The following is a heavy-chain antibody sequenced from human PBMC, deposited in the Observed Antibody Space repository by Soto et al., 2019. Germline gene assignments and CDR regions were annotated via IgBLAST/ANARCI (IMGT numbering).Heavy chain of an antibody. V-gene: IGHV3-72*01. CDR1: GFTLSDHY. Sequence: EVQLVESGGGLVQPGRSLRLSCAGSGFTLSDHYMDWVRQAPGKGLEWVGRTRNKANSYTTEYAASVKGRFTVSSDASRNSVYLQMNSFKTEDTAVYYCVRTSHYGSGSWNFDSWGQGTLVTVSS. CDR3: VRTSHYGSGSWNFDS. J-gene: IGHJ4*02. CDR2: TRNKANSYTT. D-gene: IGHD3-10*01.